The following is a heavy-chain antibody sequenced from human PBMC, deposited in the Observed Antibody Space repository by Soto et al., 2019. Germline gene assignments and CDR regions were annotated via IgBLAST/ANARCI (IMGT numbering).Heavy chain of an antibody. CDR1: GFTFSGHW. CDR3: ARDRAFCSGTNCRRGSIYYYYMDV. V-gene: IGHV3-7*01. J-gene: IGHJ6*03. Sequence: EVHLVESGGGLVQPGGSLRLSCAASGFTFSGHWMSWVRQAPGKGLEWVAHIKQDGSETFYVGSVKGRFTISRDNAKNSLDLQMNRLRAEDTALYYCARDRAFCSGTNCRRGSIYYYYMDVWCNGTTVTVSS. D-gene: IGHD2-2*01. CDR2: IKQDGSET.